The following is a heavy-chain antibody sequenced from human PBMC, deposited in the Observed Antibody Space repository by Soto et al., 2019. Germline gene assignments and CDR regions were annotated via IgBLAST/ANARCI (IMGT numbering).Heavy chain of an antibody. D-gene: IGHD6-19*01. V-gene: IGHV1-69*13. Sequence: ASVKVSCKASGGTFSSYAISWVRQAPGQGLEWMGGIIPIFGTANYAQKFQGRVTITADESTSTAYMELSSLRSEDTAVHYCARAPLVYSSGWYETDYWGQGTLVTVSS. J-gene: IGHJ4*02. CDR2: IIPIFGTA. CDR3: ARAPLVYSSGWYETDY. CDR1: GGTFSSYA.